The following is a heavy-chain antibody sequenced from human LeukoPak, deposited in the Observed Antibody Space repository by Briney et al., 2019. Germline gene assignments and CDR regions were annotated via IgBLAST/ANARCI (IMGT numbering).Heavy chain of an antibody. Sequence: GESLKISCKGSGYSFTSYWIGWVRQMPGKGLEWMGTIYPGDSDTRYSPSFQGQVTISTDKSISTAYLQWSSLKASDTAMYYCARQQENYDYVWGSYRYTSFDYWGQGTLVTVSS. CDR3: ARQQENYDYVWGSYRYTSFDY. D-gene: IGHD3-16*02. CDR1: GYSFTSYW. J-gene: IGHJ4*02. CDR2: IYPGDSDT. V-gene: IGHV5-51*01.